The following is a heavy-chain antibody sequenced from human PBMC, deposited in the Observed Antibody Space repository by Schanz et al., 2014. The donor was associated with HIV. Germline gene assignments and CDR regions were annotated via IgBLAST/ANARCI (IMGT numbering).Heavy chain of an antibody. J-gene: IGHJ4*02. Sequence: VQLVESGGGVVQPGRSLRLSCAASGFTFNSYGMHWVRQAPGKGLEWVSSISESGGRTYYADSVNGRFTISRDNSKNTLSLQMTALRTEDTAIYYCAKPEYDSRGNSQSHFDSWGQGTLVTVSS. CDR2: ISESGGRT. D-gene: IGHD3-22*01. CDR1: GFTFNSYG. V-gene: IGHV3-23*04. CDR3: AKPEYDSRGNSQSHFDS.